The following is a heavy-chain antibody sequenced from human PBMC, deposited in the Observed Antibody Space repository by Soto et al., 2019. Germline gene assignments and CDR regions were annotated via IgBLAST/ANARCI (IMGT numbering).Heavy chain of an antibody. CDR2: IYHSGNT. CDR3: ARARFQVLYGKPYFDS. Sequence: QVQLQESGPGLVKPSQTLSLTCTVSGGSITTGGSYWSWIRQHPGKGLEWIGHIYHSGNTYYNPSLKSRLTISVDTSKNHFSLMVDSVTAADTAVYYCARARFQVLYGKPYFDSWGQGTLVTVSS. D-gene: IGHD2-2*02. J-gene: IGHJ4*02. V-gene: IGHV4-31*03. CDR1: GGSITTGGSY.